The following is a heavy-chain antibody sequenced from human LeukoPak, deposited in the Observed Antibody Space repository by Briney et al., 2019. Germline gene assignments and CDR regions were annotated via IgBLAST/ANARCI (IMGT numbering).Heavy chain of an antibody. J-gene: IGHJ4*02. D-gene: IGHD1-26*01. V-gene: IGHV3-23*01. CDR3: ARTGGSYYFDY. Sequence: GGSLRLSCAASGFTFSNYAMSWVRQAPGKGLEWVSLISGSGGSTYYADSVKGRFTISRDNSKNTLYLQMNSLRAEDTAVYYCARTGGSYYFDYWGQGTLVTVSS. CDR1: GFTFSNYA. CDR2: ISGSGGST.